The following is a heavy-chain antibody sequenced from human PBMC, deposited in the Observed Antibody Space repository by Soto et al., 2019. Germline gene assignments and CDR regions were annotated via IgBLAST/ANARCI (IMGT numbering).Heavy chain of an antibody. CDR3: ARLPYYYDSSGYLDY. D-gene: IGHD3-22*01. CDR1: GGSISSSSYY. V-gene: IGHV4-39*01. CDR2: IYYSGST. Sequence: SETLSLTCTVSGGSISSSSYYWGWIRQPPGKGLEWIGSIYYSGSTYYNPSLKSRVTIPVDTSKNQFSLKLSSVTAADTAVYYCARLPYYYDSSGYLDYWGQGTLVTVSS. J-gene: IGHJ4*01.